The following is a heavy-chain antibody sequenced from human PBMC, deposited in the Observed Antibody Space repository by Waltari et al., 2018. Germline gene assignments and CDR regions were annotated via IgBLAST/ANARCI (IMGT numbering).Heavy chain of an antibody. J-gene: IGHJ6*03. V-gene: IGHV4-38-2*01. CDR3: ARQKYNYDTSGLIIGHYMDV. Sequence: QVQLQESGPGLGKPSETLSLTCGVSGFSISSGYYWGWIRQPPGKGLEWIGSIYDGGSTPSGRTYSNPSLKSRVTISRDTSKTLFSLKLSSVTAADTAVYYCARQKYNYDTSGLIIGHYMDVWGKGTTVTVSS. D-gene: IGHD3-22*01. CDR2: IYDGGSTPSGRT. CDR1: GFSISSGYY.